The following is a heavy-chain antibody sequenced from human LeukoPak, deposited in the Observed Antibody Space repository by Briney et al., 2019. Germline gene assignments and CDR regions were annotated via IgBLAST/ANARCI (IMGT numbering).Heavy chain of an antibody. CDR1: NVSISSEDHY. J-gene: IGHJ6*03. D-gene: IGHD6-19*01. CDR2: IYYSGST. CDR3: ASRRAVAAYYYYYMDV. V-gene: IGHV4-30-4*08. Sequence: SETLSLTCTVFNVSISSEDHYWSWIRQPPGKGLEWIGNIYYSGSTYYNPSLKSRVTISVDTPKNQFSLRLSSVTAADTAVYYCASRRAVAAYYYYYMDVWGKGTTVTVSS.